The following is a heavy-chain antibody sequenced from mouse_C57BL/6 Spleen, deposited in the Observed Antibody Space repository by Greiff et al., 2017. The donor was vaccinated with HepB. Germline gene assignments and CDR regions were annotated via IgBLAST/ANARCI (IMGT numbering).Heavy chain of an antibody. CDR2: IDPSDSYT. CDR1: GYTFTSYW. CDR3: ARSAVYGSSYFDY. Sequence: QVQLQQPGAELVKPGASVKLSCKASGYTFTSYWMQWVKQRPGQGLEWIGEIDPSDSYTNYNQKFKGKATLTVDTSSSTAYMQLSSLTSEDSAVYYCARSAVYGSSYFDYWGQGTTLTVSS. J-gene: IGHJ2*01. D-gene: IGHD1-1*01. V-gene: IGHV1-50*01.